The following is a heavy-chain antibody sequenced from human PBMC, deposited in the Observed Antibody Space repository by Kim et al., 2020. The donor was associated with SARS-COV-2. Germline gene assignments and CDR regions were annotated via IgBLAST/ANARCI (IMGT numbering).Heavy chain of an antibody. J-gene: IGHJ4*02. V-gene: IGHV3-7*01. CDR2: IRPDGSEK. CDR3: VRLSRSKPGAD. CDR1: GFTFSTSW. D-gene: IGHD2-2*01. Sequence: GGSLRLSCAASGFTFSTSWMSWVRQVPGKGLEWVANIRPDGSEKQHVDSVKGRFTMSRDNAKDSLYLQMNSLRDEDTAVYYCVRLSRSKPGADWGQGTPV.